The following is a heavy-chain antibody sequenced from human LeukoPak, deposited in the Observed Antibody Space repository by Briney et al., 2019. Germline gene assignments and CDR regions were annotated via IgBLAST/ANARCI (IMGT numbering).Heavy chain of an antibody. CDR3: ARDPLKLLWGSGYFDY. D-gene: IGHD3-10*01. CDR1: GFTFSSYE. CDR2: ISSSGSTI. Sequence: GGSLRLSCAASGFTFSSYEMNWVRQAPGKGLEWVSYISSSGSTIYYADSVKGRFTISRDNAKNSLYLQMNSLRAEDTAVYYCARDPLKLLWGSGYFDYWGQGTLVTVSS. J-gene: IGHJ4*02. V-gene: IGHV3-48*03.